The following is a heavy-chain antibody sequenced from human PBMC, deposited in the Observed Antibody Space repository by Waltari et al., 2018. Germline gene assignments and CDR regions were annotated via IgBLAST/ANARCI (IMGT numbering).Heavy chain of an antibody. CDR2: IYTSGST. CDR1: GGPISSSY. J-gene: IGHJ6*03. V-gene: IGHV4-4*07. Sequence: QVQLQESGPGLVKPSEALSLTCTVSGGPISSSYWSWIRQPAGKGLEWIGRIYTSGSTNYNPSLKSRVTMSVDTSKNQFSLKLSSVTAADTAVYYCAREATIFGAYYYYYMDVWGKGTTVTISS. CDR3: AREATIFGAYYYYYMDV. D-gene: IGHD3-3*01.